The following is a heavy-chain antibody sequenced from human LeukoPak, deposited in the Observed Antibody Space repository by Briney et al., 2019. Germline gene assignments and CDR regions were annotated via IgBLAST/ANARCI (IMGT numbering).Heavy chain of an antibody. J-gene: IGHJ1*01. CDR2: ISSSGSTT. Sequence: PGGSLRLSCAASGFTFSDYYVSWIRQAPGKGLEWVSYISSSGSTTHYAGSVKGRFSISRDNSKNTLYLQMNSLRAEDTALYYCAKKVVVGATSPYSDFQDWGQGTPVTVSS. D-gene: IGHD1-26*01. CDR1: GFTFSDYY. V-gene: IGHV3-11*01. CDR3: AKKVVVGATSPYSDFQD.